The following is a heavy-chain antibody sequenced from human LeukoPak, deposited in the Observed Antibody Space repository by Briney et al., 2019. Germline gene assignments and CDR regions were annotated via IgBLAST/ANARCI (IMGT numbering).Heavy chain of an antibody. CDR3: AKDMSAYCGGDCYYDY. CDR1: GFTFSSYA. V-gene: IGHV3-23*01. CDR2: ISGSGGST. D-gene: IGHD2-21*02. J-gene: IGHJ4*02. Sequence: PGGSLRLSCAASGFTFSSYAMSWVRQAPGKGLEWVSAISGSGGSTYYADSVKGWFTISRDNSKNTLYLQMNSLRAEDTAVYYCAKDMSAYCGGDCYYDYWGQGTLVTVSS.